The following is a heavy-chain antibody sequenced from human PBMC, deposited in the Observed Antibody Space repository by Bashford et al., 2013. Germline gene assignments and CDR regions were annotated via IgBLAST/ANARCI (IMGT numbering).Heavy chain of an antibody. V-gene: IGHV3-53*01. Sequence: VRQAPGKGLEWVSVSVMDSGGRTYYADSVKGRFTISRDNSKTTLSLQMSSLRAEDTAVYYCVGSQSHYESGGNVALVFDIWGQGTMVTVSS. D-gene: IGHD3-22*01. CDR3: VGSQSHYESGGNVALVFDI. CDR2: MDSGGRT. J-gene: IGHJ3*02.